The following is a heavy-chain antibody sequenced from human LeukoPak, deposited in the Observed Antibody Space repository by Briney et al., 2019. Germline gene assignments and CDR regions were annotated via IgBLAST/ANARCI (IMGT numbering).Heavy chain of an antibody. CDR2: IYWDDDK. D-gene: IGHD3-10*01. CDR3: ALDSTYYYGSGSDH. CDR1: GFSLSTSGVG. J-gene: IGHJ4*02. V-gene: IGHV2-5*02. Sequence: SGPTLVNPTHTLTLTCTFSGFSLSTSGVGVGWIRQPPGKALEWLALIYWDDDKRYSPSLKSRLIITKDTSKNQVVLTMTNMDTVDTATYYCALDSTYYYGSGSDHWGQGTLVTVSS.